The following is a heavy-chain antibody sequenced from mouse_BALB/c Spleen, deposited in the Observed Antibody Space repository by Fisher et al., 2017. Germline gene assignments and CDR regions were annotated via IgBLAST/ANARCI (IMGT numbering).Heavy chain of an antibody. D-gene: IGHD4-1*01. J-gene: IGHJ4*01. Sequence: RFTISRDNAKNTLYLQMSSLRSEDTAMYYCARSGTAMDYWGQGTSVTVSS. CDR3: ARSGTAMDY. V-gene: IGHV5-9*04.